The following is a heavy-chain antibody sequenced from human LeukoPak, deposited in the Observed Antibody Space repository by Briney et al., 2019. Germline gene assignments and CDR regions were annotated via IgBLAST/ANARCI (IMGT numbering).Heavy chain of an antibody. Sequence: QSGGSLRLSCAASGFTFSSYAMSWVRQSPEKGLEWVSVISGSGDATNYADSVKGRFTISRDNSKNILYLQMYSLRADDTAVYYCAKRLRTDSSIWNYYGMDVWGQGTTVSVSS. CDR3: AKRLRTDSSIWNYYGMDV. CDR2: ISGSGDAT. J-gene: IGHJ6*02. CDR1: GFTFSSYA. V-gene: IGHV3-23*01. D-gene: IGHD4-11*01.